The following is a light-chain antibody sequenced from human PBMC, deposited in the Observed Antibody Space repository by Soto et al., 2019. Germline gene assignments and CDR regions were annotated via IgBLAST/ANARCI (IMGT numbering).Light chain of an antibody. CDR3: QTWGTGIRV. CDR2: VNSDGSH. CDR1: SGHSTYA. V-gene: IGLV4-69*01. J-gene: IGLJ3*02. Sequence: QAVVTQSPSASASLGASVKLTCTLSSGHSTYAIAWHQQQPEKGPRHLMKVNSDGSHNKGDGIPDRFSGSSYGAERYLTISSLQSEDEADYYCQTWGTGIRVFGGGTKLTV.